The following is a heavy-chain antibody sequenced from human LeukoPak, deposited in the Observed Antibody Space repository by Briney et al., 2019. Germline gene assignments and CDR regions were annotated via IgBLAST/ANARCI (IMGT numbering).Heavy chain of an antibody. CDR2: INPRGST. D-gene: IGHD5-24*01. V-gene: IGHV4-34*01. Sequence: SETLSLSCGVYGGSFSGYYWSWIRQPPGKGLEWVGEINPRGSTNYNPSLKSRVTLSADTSKNQFSLTLNSVTAADTAVYYCARRRLGYYFDYWGQGTLVTVSS. CDR1: GGSFSGYY. J-gene: IGHJ4*02. CDR3: ARRRLGYYFDY.